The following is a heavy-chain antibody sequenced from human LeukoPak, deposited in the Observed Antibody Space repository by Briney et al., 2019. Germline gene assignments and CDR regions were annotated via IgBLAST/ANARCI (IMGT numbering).Heavy chain of an antibody. J-gene: IGHJ4*02. CDR1: GFTFSSYA. Sequence: GGSLRLSCAASGFTFSSYAMHWVRQAPGKGLEWVAVISFDGRNKYFGDSVKGRFSISRDNSKNTLSLQMNSLRPEDTAVYYCVKDGHSVTIFDYWGRGTLVTVSS. CDR3: VKDGHSVTIFDY. CDR2: ISFDGRNK. V-gene: IGHV3-30*04. D-gene: IGHD4-17*01.